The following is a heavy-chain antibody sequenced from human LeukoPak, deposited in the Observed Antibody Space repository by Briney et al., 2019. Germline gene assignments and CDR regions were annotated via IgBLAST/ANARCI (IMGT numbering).Heavy chain of an antibody. CDR3: ARGYCSGGNCNLFDY. V-gene: IGHV3-20*04. D-gene: IGHD2-15*01. CDR2: INWNGGST. J-gene: IGHJ4*02. Sequence: GGSLRLSCAASGFTFDDYGMSWVRQAPGKGLEWVSGINWNGGSTGYADSVKGRFTISRDNAKNSPYLQMNSLRAEDTAFYYCARGYCSGGNCNLFDYWGQGTLVTVSS. CDR1: GFTFDDYG.